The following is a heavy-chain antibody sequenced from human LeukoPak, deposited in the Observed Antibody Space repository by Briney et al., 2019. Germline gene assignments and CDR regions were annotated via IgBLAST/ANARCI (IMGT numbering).Heavy chain of an antibody. Sequence: PSETLSLNCTISGGSIGSYYWSWIRQPPGKGLEWIGDIYYSGSTNHNPSLKSRVTISVETSYNQFFLNMTSVTAADTAMYYCARQDSSAYYSWFDTWGQGTLVTVDS. J-gene: IGHJ5*02. CDR3: ARQDSSAYYSWFDT. CDR1: GGSIGSYY. CDR2: IYYSGST. V-gene: IGHV4-59*08. D-gene: IGHD3-22*01.